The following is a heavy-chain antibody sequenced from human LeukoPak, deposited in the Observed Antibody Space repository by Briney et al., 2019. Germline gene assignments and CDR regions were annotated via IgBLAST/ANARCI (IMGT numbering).Heavy chain of an antibody. D-gene: IGHD3-10*01. CDR1: GFTFSSYW. CDR2: IKQDGSQK. J-gene: IGHJ4*02. Sequence: GGSLRLSCAASGFTFSSYWMSWVRQAPGKGLEWVANIKQDGSQKYYVDSVKGRFTISRDNANNLLYLQMNSLRVEDTAVYYCAKVAKYYYGSETYYFFEHWGQGTPVTASS. V-gene: IGHV3-7*01. CDR3: AKVAKYYYGSETYYFFEH.